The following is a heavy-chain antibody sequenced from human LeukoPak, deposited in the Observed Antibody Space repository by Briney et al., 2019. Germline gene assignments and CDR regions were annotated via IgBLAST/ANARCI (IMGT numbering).Heavy chain of an antibody. CDR3: AKAGSRTGYSEFDY. CDR2: LSGSGTST. Sequence: GGSLRLSCAASGLTFNNYAMSWVRQAPGKGLEWVSALSGSGTSTYYADSVKGRFTISRDNSKNTVHLQMNSLRAEDTAVYYCAKAGSRTGYSEFDYWGQGTLVTVSS. J-gene: IGHJ4*02. CDR1: GLTFNNYA. D-gene: IGHD3/OR15-3a*01. V-gene: IGHV3-23*01.